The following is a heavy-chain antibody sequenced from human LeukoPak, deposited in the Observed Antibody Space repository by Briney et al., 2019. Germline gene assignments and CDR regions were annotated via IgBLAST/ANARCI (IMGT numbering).Heavy chain of an antibody. J-gene: IGHJ4*02. CDR1: GYTFTSYG. V-gene: IGHV1-18*01. D-gene: IGHD2-21*02. CDR3: ARDPKIYHLWTCGGDCQGY. Sequence: ASVKVSCKASGYTFTSYGISWVRQAPGQGLEWMGWISAYNGNTNYAQKLQGRVTMTTDTSASTAYMELSSLRSEDTAVYYCARDPKIYHLWTCGGDCQGYWGQGTLVTVSS. CDR2: ISAYNGNT.